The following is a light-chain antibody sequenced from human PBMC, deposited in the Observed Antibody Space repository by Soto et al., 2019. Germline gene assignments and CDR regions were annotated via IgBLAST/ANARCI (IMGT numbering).Light chain of an antibody. CDR1: SSDVGGYNY. CDR3: SSFTSSTAVV. Sequence: QSALTQPASVSGSPGQSITISCTGTSSDVGGYNYVSWYQHHPGKAPKLMISEVSNRPSGVSNRFSGSKSGNTASRTISGLQAEDEADDYCSSFTSSTAVVFCGGTNVTVL. J-gene: IGLJ2*01. V-gene: IGLV2-14*01. CDR2: EVS.